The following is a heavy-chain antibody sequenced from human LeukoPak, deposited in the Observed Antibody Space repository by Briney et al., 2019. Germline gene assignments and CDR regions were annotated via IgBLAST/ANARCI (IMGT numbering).Heavy chain of an antibody. J-gene: IGHJ3*02. CDR3: ARIPYSSSLTDAFDI. CDR1: GFIFSSYA. Sequence: TGGSLRLSCAASGFIFSSYAMSWVRQAPGKGLEWVSTISGSGGSTYYADSMKGRFTISRDNAKNSLFLQMNSLRGEDTAVYYCARIPYSSSLTDAFDIWGQGTMVTVYS. D-gene: IGHD6-6*01. CDR2: ISGSGGST. V-gene: IGHV3-23*01.